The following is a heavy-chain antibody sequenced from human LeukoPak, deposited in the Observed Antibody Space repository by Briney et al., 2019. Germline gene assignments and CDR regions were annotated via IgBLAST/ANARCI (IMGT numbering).Heavy chain of an antibody. J-gene: IGHJ3*02. CDR1: GFTFSSKW. D-gene: IGHD2-2*01. Sequence: GGSLRLSCAASGFTFSSKWMSWVRQAPGKGLEWVANIKQDGSEKYYVDSVKGRFTISRDNAKNSLYLQMNSLRAEDTAVYYCARDEGPYCSSTSCLGAFDIWGQGTMVTVSS. V-gene: IGHV3-7*01. CDR2: IKQDGSEK. CDR3: ARDEGPYCSSTSCLGAFDI.